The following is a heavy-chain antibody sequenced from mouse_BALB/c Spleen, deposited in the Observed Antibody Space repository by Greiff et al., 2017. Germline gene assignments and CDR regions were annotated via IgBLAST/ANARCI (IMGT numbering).Heavy chain of an antibody. CDR3: ARDVYGNYHFDY. J-gene: IGHJ2*01. Sequence: VKVVESGPGLVAPSQSLSITCTVSGFSLTSYGVHWVRQPPGKGLEWLGVIWAGGSTNYNSALMSRLSISKDNSKSQVFLKMNSLQTDDTAMYYCARDVYGNYHFDYWGQGTTLTVSS. CDR1: GFSLTSYG. V-gene: IGHV2-9*02. CDR2: IWAGGST. D-gene: IGHD2-10*02.